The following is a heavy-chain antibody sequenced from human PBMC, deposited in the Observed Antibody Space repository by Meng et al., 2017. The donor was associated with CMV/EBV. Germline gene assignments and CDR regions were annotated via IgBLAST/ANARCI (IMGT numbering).Heavy chain of an antibody. D-gene: IGHD6-6*01. CDR2: IKQDGSEK. J-gene: IGHJ4*02. V-gene: IGHV3-7*01. Sequence: LSLTCAASGFTFSSYAMSWVRQAPGKGLEWVANIKQDGSEKYYVDSVKGRFTISRDNAKNSLYLQMNSLRAEDTAVYYCARKGGGSSPAFFDYWGQGTLVTVSS. CDR1: GFTFSSYA. CDR3: ARKGGGSSPAFFDY.